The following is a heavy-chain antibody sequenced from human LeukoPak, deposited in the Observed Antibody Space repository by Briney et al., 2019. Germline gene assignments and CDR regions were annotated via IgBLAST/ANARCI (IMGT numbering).Heavy chain of an antibody. J-gene: IGHJ4*02. CDR1: GYTFTTYY. D-gene: IGHD3-22*01. CDR2: ITPSGGST. CDR3: ARLWSYYDNSGFFEDY. Sequence: ASVKVYCKASGYTFTTYYVHLLRQAPGPGLELMEIITPSGGSTTYAQRFRGRLTMTRDMSTSTFDMELSSLKSEDTAVYYCARLWSYYDNSGFFEDYWGQGTLVTVSS. V-gene: IGHV1-46*01.